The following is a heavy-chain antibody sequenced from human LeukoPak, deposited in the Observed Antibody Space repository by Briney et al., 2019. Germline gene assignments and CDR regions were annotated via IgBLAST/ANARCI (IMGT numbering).Heavy chain of an antibody. CDR2: ISGDGGST. CDR1: GFTSSDHY. J-gene: IGHJ4*02. CDR3: AKDNTSTEAFDY. V-gene: IGHV3-43*02. Sequence: PGGSLRLSCAASGFTSSDHYMDWVRQAPGKGLEWVSLISGDGGSTYYADSVKGRFTISRDNSKNSLYLQMNSLRTEDTALYYCAKDNTSTEAFDYWGQGTLVTVSS.